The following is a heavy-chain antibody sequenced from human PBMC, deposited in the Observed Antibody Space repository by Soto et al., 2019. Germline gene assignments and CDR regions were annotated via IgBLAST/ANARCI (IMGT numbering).Heavy chain of an antibody. CDR1: GYSFTSYW. V-gene: IGHV5-51*01. D-gene: IGHD3-22*01. J-gene: IGHJ3*02. Sequence: GESLKISCKGSGYSFTSYWIGWVRQMPGKGLEWMGIIYPGDSDTRYSPSFQGQVTISADKSISTAYLQWSSLRASDTAMYYCARQLDSSGYYWAIWGQGTMVTVSS. CDR3: ARQLDSSGYYWAI. CDR2: IYPGDSDT.